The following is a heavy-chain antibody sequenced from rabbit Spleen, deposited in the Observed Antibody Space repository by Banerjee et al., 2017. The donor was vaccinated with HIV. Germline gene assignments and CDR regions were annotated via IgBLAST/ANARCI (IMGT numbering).Heavy chain of an antibody. CDR1: GFSFSSSDY. J-gene: IGHJ4*01. CDR3: ARDSAGREDFSL. D-gene: IGHD4-2*01. Sequence: QSLEESGGDLVKPGASLTLTCTASGFSFSSSDYMCWVRKAPGKGLEWIACINAVTGKAVYASWAKGRFTFSKTSSTTVTLQMTSLAAADTATFFCARDSAGREDFSLWGPGALVTVS. CDR2: INAVTGKA. V-gene: IGHV1S40*01.